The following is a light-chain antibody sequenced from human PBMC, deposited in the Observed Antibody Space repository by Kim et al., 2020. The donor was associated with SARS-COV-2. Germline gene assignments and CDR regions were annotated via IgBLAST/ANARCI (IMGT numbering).Light chain of an antibody. Sequence: ASTGDRVTITCRASQGISSYLAWYQQKPGKAPNLLIHAASTLQSGVPSRFSGSGSGTDFTLTINCLQSDDFATYYCQQYHSYPVTFGGGTKVDIK. V-gene: IGKV1-8*01. CDR2: AAS. CDR3: QQYHSYPVT. J-gene: IGKJ4*01. CDR1: QGISSY.